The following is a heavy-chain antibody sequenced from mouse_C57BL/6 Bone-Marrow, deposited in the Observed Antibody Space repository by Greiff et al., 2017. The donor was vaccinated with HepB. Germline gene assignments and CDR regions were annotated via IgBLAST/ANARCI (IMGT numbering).Heavy chain of an antibody. Sequence: EVKLQESGPGLVKPSQSLSLTCSVTGYSITSGYYWNWIRQFPGNKLEWMGYISYDGSNNYNPSLKNRISITRDTSKNQFFLKLNSVTTEDTATYYCARPLYGYDEGAEFAYWGQGTLVTVSA. CDR2: ISYDGSN. CDR3: ARPLYGYDEGAEFAY. D-gene: IGHD2-2*01. CDR1: GYSITSGYY. V-gene: IGHV3-6*01. J-gene: IGHJ3*01.